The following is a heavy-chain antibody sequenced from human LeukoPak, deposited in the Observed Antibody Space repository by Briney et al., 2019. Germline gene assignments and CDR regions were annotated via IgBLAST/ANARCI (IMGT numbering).Heavy chain of an antibody. V-gene: IGHV3-53*01. J-gene: IGHJ4*02. CDR1: GFTVSSNY. CDR2: IYSGGST. D-gene: IGHD6-19*01. Sequence: GGSLRLSCAASGFTVSSNYMSWVRQAPGKGLEWVSVIYSGGSTYYADSVKGRFTISRDNSKNTLYLQMNSLRAEDTAVYYCARGRSIAVAGRNIAPLDNDYWGQGTLVTVSS. CDR3: ARGRSIAVAGRNIAPLDNDY.